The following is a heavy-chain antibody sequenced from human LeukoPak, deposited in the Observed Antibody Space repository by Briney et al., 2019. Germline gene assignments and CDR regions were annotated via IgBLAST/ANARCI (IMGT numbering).Heavy chain of an antibody. CDR1: GFTFSSYG. CDR2: ISYDGSNK. D-gene: IGHD6-13*01. J-gene: IGHJ4*02. Sequence: GRSLRLSCAASGFTFSSYGMHWVRQTPGKGLEWVAVISYDGSNKYYADSVKGRFTISRDNSKNTLYLQMNSLRAEDTAVYYCAKELNHDLRIAAIDYWGQGTLVTVSS. CDR3: AKELNHDLRIAAIDY. V-gene: IGHV3-30*18.